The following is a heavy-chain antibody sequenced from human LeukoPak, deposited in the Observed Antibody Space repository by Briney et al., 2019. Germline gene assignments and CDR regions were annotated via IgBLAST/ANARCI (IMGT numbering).Heavy chain of an antibody. D-gene: IGHD6-19*01. CDR3: AREGGRTVAGTFDN. CDR1: GFTFRSSG. Sequence: PGRSLRLSCAASGFTFRSSGMHWVRQAPGKGLEWVAFIQYHGRDKYYADSVKGRFTISRYNSKNTLYMEVNSMRAEDTAVYYCAREGGRTVAGTFDNWGQGTLVTVSS. CDR2: IQYHGRDK. V-gene: IGHV3-30*02. J-gene: IGHJ4*02.